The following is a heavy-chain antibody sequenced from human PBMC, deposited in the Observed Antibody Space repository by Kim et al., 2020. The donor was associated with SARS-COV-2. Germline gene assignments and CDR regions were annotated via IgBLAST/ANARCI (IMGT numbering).Heavy chain of an antibody. CDR3: ARGWTAIDV. V-gene: IGHV6-1*01. CDR2: AFYKSKWYI. Sequence: SQTLSLTCAVSGDTVSSNTSSWTWIRQSPSRGLESLGRAFYKSKWYIDYALSVQSRIIINPDTSKNQICLTLNSVTPEDTAVYYCARGWTAIDVWDQGTT. J-gene: IGHJ6*02. CDR1: GDTVSSNTSS.